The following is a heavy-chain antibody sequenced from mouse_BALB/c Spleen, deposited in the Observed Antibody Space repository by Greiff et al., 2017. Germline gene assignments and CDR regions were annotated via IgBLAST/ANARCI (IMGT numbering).Heavy chain of an antibody. D-gene: IGHD1-2*01. V-gene: IGHV1-39*01. Sequence: VQLQQSGPELEKPGASVKISCKASGYSFTVYNMNCVKQSNGKSLEWIGNIDPYYGGTSYNQKFKGKATFTVDKSSSTAYMQLKSLTSEDSAVYYCARAITTATGDAMDYWGQGTSVTVSS. J-gene: IGHJ4*01. CDR3: ARAITTATGDAMDY. CDR1: GYSFTVYN. CDR2: IDPYYGGT.